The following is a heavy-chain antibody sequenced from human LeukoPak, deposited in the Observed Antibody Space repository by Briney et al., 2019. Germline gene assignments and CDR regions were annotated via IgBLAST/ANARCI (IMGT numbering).Heavy chain of an antibody. CDR1: GFTFSSYW. V-gene: IGHV3-74*03. CDR2: INSDGSST. J-gene: IGHJ4*02. CDR3: ARVDPKAPGDFS. Sequence: GGSLRLSCSASGFTFSSYWMHWVRQAPGKGLVWVSRINSDGSSTKYADSVKGRFTISRDNAKNTLYVQMNNLRAEDTAVYYCARVDPKAPGDFSWGRGTLVTVSS. D-gene: IGHD3-3*01.